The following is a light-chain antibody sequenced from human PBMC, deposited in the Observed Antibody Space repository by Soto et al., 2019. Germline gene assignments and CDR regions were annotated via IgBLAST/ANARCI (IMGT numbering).Light chain of an antibody. CDR2: SND. CDR3: AAWDDSLNGWV. J-gene: IGLJ3*02. CDR1: SSNLGSNT. Sequence: QTVVTQAPSASGTPGQRVTISCSGSSSNLGSNTVSWYQQVPGTAPKLLIYSNDQRPSGVPDRFSGSKSGTSASLAIGGLQSEDEADYYCAAWDDSLNGWVFGGGTKRTVL. V-gene: IGLV1-44*01.